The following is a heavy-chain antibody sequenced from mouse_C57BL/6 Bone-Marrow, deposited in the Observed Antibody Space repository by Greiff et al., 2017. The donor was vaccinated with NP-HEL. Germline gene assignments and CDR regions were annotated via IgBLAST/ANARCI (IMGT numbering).Heavy chain of an antibody. Sequence: QVQLKQPGAELVKPGASVKLSCKASGYTFTSYWMHWVKQRPGRGLEWIGRIDPNSGGTKYNEKFKSKATLTVDKPSSTAYMQLSSLTSEDSAVSYCARDGYYPFAYWGQGTLVTVSA. CDR1: GYTFTSYW. CDR3: ARDGYYPFAY. V-gene: IGHV1-72*01. CDR2: IDPNSGGT. D-gene: IGHD2-3*01. J-gene: IGHJ3*01.